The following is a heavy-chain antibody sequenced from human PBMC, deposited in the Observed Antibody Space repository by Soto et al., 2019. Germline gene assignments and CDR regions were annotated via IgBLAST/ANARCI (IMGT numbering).Heavy chain of an antibody. V-gene: IGHV4-59*01. CDR1: GGSISSYY. Sequence: SETLSLTCTVSGGSISSYYWSWIRQPPGKGLEWIGYIYYSGSTNYNPSLKSRVTISVDTSKNQFSLKLSSVTAEDTAVYYCARGRHDSGDYLDYYYYGMDVWGQGTTVTVSS. D-gene: IGHD4-17*01. CDR2: IYYSGST. CDR3: ARGRHDSGDYLDYYYYGMDV. J-gene: IGHJ6*02.